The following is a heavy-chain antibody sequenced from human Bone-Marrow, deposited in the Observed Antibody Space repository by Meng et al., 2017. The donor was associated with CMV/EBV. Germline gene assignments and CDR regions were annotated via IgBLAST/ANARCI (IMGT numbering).Heavy chain of an antibody. CDR1: YSFTSYW. D-gene: IGHD1-26*01. CDR3: ARHSRGVRMGAIYYFDY. Sequence: YSFTSYWIGWVRQMPGKGLEWMGITYPGDSDTRYSPSFQGQVTISADKSISTAYLQWSSLKASDTAMYYCARHSRGVRMGAIYYFDYWGQGTLVTVSS. V-gene: IGHV5-51*01. J-gene: IGHJ4*02. CDR2: TYPGDSDT.